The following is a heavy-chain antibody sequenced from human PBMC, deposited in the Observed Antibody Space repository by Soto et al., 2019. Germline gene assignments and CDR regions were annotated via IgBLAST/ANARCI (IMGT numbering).Heavy chain of an antibody. CDR1: GGSISSYY. D-gene: IGHD6-19*01. CDR3: ARVSGIAVFDP. CDR2: IYYSGST. V-gene: IGHV4-59*01. Sequence: SETLSLTCTVSGGSISSYYWSWIRQPPGKGLEWIGYIYYSGSTNYNPPLKSRVTISVDTSKNQFSLKLSSVTAADTAVYYCARVSGIAVFDPWGQGTLVTVSS. J-gene: IGHJ5*02.